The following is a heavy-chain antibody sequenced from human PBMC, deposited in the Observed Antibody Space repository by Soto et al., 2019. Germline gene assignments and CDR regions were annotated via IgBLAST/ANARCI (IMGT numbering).Heavy chain of an antibody. V-gene: IGHV1-46*01. CDR1: GYTFTSYY. J-gene: IGHJ4*02. D-gene: IGHD6-13*01. CDR3: ARVSSWSCFDY. CDR2: INPSGGST. Sequence: QVQLVQSGAEVKKPGASVKVSCKASGYTFTSYYMHWVRQAPGQGLEWMGIINPSGGSTSYAQKFQGRXTXTXXTSTSTVNMELSSLRSEDTGVYYCARVSSWSCFDYWGQGTLVTVSS.